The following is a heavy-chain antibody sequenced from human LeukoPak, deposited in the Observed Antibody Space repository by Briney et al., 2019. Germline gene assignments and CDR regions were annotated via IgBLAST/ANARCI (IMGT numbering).Heavy chain of an antibody. J-gene: IGHJ4*02. CDR2: INPNSGGT. Sequence: ASVKVSCKASGYTFTVYYMHWVRQAPGPGLELEGWINPNSGGTNYAQKFQGRVTMTRDTSISTAYMELSRLRPDDTAVYYCATRSIAARMVDYWGRGTLVTVSS. CDR1: GYTFTVYY. CDR3: ATRSIAARMVDY. V-gene: IGHV1-2*02. D-gene: IGHD6-6*01.